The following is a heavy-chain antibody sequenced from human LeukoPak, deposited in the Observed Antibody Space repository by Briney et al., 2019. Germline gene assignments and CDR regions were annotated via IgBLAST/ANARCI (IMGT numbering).Heavy chain of an antibody. CDR2: FDPEDGET. D-gene: IGHD6-13*01. CDR1: GYTLTELP. J-gene: IGHJ4*02. CDR3: ATVRYSSSWCLNY. Sequence: GASVKVSCKVSGYTLTELPMHWVRQAPGKGLEWMGGFDPEDGETIYAQKFQGRVTMTENTSTDTAYMELSSLRSEDTAVYYCATVRYSSSWCLNYWGQGTLVTVSS. V-gene: IGHV1-24*01.